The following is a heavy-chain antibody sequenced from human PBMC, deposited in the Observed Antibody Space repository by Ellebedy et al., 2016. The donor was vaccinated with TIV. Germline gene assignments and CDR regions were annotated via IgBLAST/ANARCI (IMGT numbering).Heavy chain of an antibody. J-gene: IGHJ4*02. CDR2: VSAYTGDS. CDR3: SRDVGQWLVRYFFDY. Sequence: VSVKVSCKTSGFTFTSYSFSWVRQAPGQGLEWVGWVSAYTGDSDYPQKFQGRVTMSRDTSISTVYMELSRLTSDDTAVYYCSRDVGQWLVRYFFDYWGQGTLVTVSS. D-gene: IGHD6-19*01. CDR1: GFTFTSYS. V-gene: IGHV1-18*01.